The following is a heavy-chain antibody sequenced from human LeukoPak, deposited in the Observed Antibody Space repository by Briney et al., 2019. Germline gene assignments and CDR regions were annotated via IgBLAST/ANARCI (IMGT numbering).Heavy chain of an antibody. J-gene: IGHJ5*02. CDR1: GFTFSSYA. V-gene: IGHV3-23*01. CDR2: ISGSGGST. D-gene: IGHD2-2*01. CDR3: AKDGCTYCSSTSWNWFDP. Sequence: PGGSLRLSCAASGFTFSSYAMSWVRQAPGKGLEWVSAISGSGGSTSYADSVKGRFTISRDNSENTLYLQMNSLRAEDTAVYYCAKDGCTYCSSTSWNWFDPWGQGTLVTVSS.